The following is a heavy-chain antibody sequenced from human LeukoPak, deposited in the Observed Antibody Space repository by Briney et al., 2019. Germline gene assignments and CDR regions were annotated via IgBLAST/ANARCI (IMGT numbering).Heavy chain of an antibody. D-gene: IGHD2-15*01. Sequence: SVKVSCKASGYTFTGYYMHWVRQAPGQGLEWMGRIIPILGIANYAQKFQGRVTITADKSTSTAYMELSSLRSEDTAVYYCARAPGYCSGGSCYYYYGMDVWGQGTTVTVSS. V-gene: IGHV1-69*04. CDR2: IIPILGIA. J-gene: IGHJ6*02. CDR1: GYTFTGYY. CDR3: ARAPGYCSGGSCYYYYGMDV.